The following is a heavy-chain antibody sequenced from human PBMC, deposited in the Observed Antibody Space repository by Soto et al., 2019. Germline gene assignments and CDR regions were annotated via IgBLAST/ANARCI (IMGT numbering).Heavy chain of an antibody. D-gene: IGHD2-2*01. CDR2: ITASGGDT. J-gene: IGHJ4*02. CDR3: AKLGSSSWSPHYYFDY. V-gene: IGHV3-23*01. CDR1: GFTFNNYA. Sequence: EVQLLESGGGLIQPGGSLRLSCAASGFTFNNYAMGWVRQAPGKGLEWVSAITASGGDTYYTDSVKGRFAISRDNSKNTLYLQMNSLRVEDTAVYYCAKLGSSSWSPHYYFDYWGQGTLVTVSS.